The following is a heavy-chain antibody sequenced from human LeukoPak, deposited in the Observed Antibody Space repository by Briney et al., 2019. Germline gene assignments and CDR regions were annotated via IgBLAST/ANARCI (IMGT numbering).Heavy chain of an antibody. V-gene: IGHV3-30*04. J-gene: IGHJ4*02. D-gene: IGHD3-22*01. Sequence: GGSLRLSCAASGFTFSSYAMHWVRQAPGEGLEWVAVISYDGSNKYYADSVKGRFTISRDNSKNTLYLQMNSLRAEDTAVYYSARGFPIVVVKSEPLDYWGQGTLVTVSS. CDR3: ARGFPIVVVKSEPLDY. CDR2: ISYDGSNK. CDR1: GFTFSSYA.